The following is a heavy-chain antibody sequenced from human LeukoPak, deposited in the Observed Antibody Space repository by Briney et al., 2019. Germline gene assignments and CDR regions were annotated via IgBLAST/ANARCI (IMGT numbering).Heavy chain of an antibody. V-gene: IGHV4-4*08. CDR2: IYPRGST. CDR1: GGSMNSFY. Sequence: SGTLSLTCTVSGGSMNSFYLTWIRQPPGKGLEWVGHIYPRGSTKYNPSLKSRLTISVDTSKNQFSLNLSYVTTADTAVYYCAASPYFGFWTGLKVDSWGQGSLVTVSS. D-gene: IGHD3/OR15-3a*01. CDR3: AASPYFGFWTGLKVDS. J-gene: IGHJ4*02.